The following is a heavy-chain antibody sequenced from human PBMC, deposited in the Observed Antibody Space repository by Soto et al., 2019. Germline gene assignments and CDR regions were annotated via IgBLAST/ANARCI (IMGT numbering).Heavy chain of an antibody. CDR3: ARSVEGHFDF. D-gene: IGHD6-19*01. Sequence: GGSLRLSCSASGFTFSIYSMNWVRQAPGKGLEWVSYITSDEKTIHYADSVKGRFTISRDNAKNSLYLQMTSLRDEDTAVYYCARSVEGHFDFWGQGTLVTXSS. J-gene: IGHJ4*01. CDR1: GFTFSIYS. V-gene: IGHV3-48*02. CDR2: ITSDEKTI.